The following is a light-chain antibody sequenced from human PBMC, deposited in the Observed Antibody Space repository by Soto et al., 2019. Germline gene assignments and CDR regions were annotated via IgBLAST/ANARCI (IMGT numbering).Light chain of an antibody. Sequence: QCLLSQPSSVSVGPGARVTISYSGSSSNIGSGTVNWYQQLPGTAPKLLIYNNNQWPSGVPDRFSGSKSGNSGSLAISGLQSEDEADYYCASWDDSLNGLYVFGTGTKVTVL. J-gene: IGLJ1*01. CDR3: ASWDDSLNGLYV. CDR1: SSNIGSGT. V-gene: IGLV1-44*01. CDR2: NNN.